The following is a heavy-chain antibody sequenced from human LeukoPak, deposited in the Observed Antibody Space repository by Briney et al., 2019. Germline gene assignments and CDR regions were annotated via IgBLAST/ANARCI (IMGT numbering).Heavy chain of an antibody. CDR2: ISYDGSNK. CDR3: AKDLAVAGKGPTDFDY. Sequence: GRSLRLSCAASGFTFSSYGMHWVSQAPGKGLEWVAVISYDGSNKYYADSVKGRFTISRDNSKNTLYLQMNSLRAEDTAVYYCAKDLAVAGKGPTDFDYWGQGTLVTVSS. V-gene: IGHV3-30*18. CDR1: GFTFSSYG. D-gene: IGHD6-19*01. J-gene: IGHJ4*02.